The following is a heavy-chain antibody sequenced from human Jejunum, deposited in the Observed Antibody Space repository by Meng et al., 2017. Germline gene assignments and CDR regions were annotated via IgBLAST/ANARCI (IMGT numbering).Heavy chain of an antibody. CDR3: AKARDPSPHTHLRGLDS. Sequence: GESLKISCAASGFTFSSYAMSWVRQAPGKGLEWVSAISGSGGSTYYADSVKGRFTISRDNSKNTLYLQMNGLKAEDAAVYYCAKARDPSPHTHLRGLDSWGQGTRVTVAS. J-gene: IGHJ4*02. CDR2: ISGSGGST. CDR1: GFTFSSYA. V-gene: IGHV3-23*01.